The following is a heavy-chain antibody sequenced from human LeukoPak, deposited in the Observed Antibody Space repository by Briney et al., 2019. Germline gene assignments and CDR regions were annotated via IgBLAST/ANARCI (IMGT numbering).Heavy chain of an antibody. CDR3: ARLYSSGWRYFDY. V-gene: IGHV3-21*01. D-gene: IGHD6-19*01. CDR1: GFTFSSYS. Sequence: GGSLRLSCAASGFTFSSYSMNWVRQTPGKGLEWVSSISSSSTYIYYTDSVKGRFTNSRDNAKNSLYLQMNSLRVEDTAVYYCARLYSSGWRYFDYWGQGTLVTVSS. J-gene: IGHJ4*02. CDR2: ISSSSTYI.